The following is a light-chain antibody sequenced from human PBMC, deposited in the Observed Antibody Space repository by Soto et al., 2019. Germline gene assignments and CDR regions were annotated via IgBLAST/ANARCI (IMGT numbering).Light chain of an antibody. V-gene: IGKV3-20*01. Sequence: DIVLTQSPGTLSLSPGKRATLSCRASQSVSSSSLAWYQQKPGQAPRLLIYGASSRATGIPDRFSGSGSGTDFTLTISRLEPEDFAVYYCQQYDSSPRTFGQGTKVEIK. CDR2: GAS. CDR1: QSVSSSS. J-gene: IGKJ1*01. CDR3: QQYDSSPRT.